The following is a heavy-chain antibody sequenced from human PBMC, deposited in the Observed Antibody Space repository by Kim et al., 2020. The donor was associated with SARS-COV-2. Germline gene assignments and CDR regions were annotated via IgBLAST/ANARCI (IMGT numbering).Heavy chain of an antibody. Sequence: GESLKISCKGSGYSFTSYWISWVRQMPGKGLEWMGRIDPSDSYTNYSPSFQGHVTISADKSISTAYLQWSSLKASDTAMYYCARRSTAARGYYYGMDVWGQGTTVTVSS. D-gene: IGHD6-6*01. CDR3: ARRSTAARGYYYGMDV. J-gene: IGHJ6*02. CDR1: GYSFTSYW. CDR2: IDPSDSYT. V-gene: IGHV5-10-1*01.